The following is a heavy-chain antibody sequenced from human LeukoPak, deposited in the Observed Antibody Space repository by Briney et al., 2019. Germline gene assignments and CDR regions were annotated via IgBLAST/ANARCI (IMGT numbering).Heavy chain of an antibody. CDR2: IYSGGST. CDR3: ARDKSYAPGSYIHFDY. Sequence: TGGSLRLSCAASGFTVSSNYMSWVRQAPGKGLEWVSAIYSGGSTYYADSVKGRFTISRDNSKSTLYLQMNSLRAEDTAVYYCARDKSYAPGSYIHFDYWGQGTLVTVSS. CDR1: GFTVSSNY. V-gene: IGHV3-53*01. J-gene: IGHJ4*02. D-gene: IGHD3-10*01.